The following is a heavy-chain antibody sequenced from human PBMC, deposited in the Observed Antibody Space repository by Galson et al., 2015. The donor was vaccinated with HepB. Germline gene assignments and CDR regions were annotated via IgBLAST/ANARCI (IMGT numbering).Heavy chain of an antibody. CDR2: ISYDGSNK. CDR3: ARDMYSSSPQHFQH. D-gene: IGHD6-6*01. Sequence: SLRLSCAASGFTFSSYAMHWVRQAPGKGLEWVAVISYDGSNKYYADSVKGRFTISRDNSKNTLYLQMNSLRAEDTAVYYCARDMYSSSPQHFQHWGQGTLVTVSS. V-gene: IGHV3-30-3*01. CDR1: GFTFSSYA. J-gene: IGHJ1*01.